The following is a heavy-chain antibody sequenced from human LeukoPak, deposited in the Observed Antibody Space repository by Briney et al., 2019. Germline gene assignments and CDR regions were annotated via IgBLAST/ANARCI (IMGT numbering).Heavy chain of an antibody. CDR1: GGSISSYY. Sequence: PSETLSLTCTVSGGSISSYYWSWIRQPPGKGLEWIGYIYYSGSTNYNPSLKSRVTISVDTSKNQFSLKLSSVTAADTAVYYCASSSVSYSSGWYSGQYFDHWGQGTLVTVSS. J-gene: IGHJ4*02. V-gene: IGHV4-59*01. D-gene: IGHD6-19*01. CDR2: IYYSGST. CDR3: ASSSVSYSSGWYSGQYFDH.